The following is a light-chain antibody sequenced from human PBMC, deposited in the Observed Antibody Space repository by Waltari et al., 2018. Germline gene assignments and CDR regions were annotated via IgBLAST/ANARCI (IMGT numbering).Light chain of an antibody. CDR3: QQFNDYWGLT. Sequence: AIQLTQSPSSLSASVGDRVTITCRASQGIGSSLAWYQQKPGKAPKLLIYDASNLESGVPSRFSGSGSGTDFTLTISSLQPEDFATYYCQQFNDYWGLTFGGGTKVEIK. V-gene: IGKV1D-13*01. CDR1: QGIGSS. CDR2: DAS. J-gene: IGKJ4*01.